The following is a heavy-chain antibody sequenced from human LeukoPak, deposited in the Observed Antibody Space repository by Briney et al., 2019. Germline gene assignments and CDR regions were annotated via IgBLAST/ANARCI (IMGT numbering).Heavy chain of an antibody. CDR1: GYTFTSYG. Sequence: GASVKVSCKASGYTFTSYGISWVRQAPGQGLEWMGGIIPIFGTANYAQKFQGRVTITTDESTSTAYMELSSLRSEDTAVYYCARGYCSGGSCYSNYYYMDVWGKGTTVTVSS. V-gene: IGHV1-69*05. CDR2: IIPIFGTA. J-gene: IGHJ6*03. D-gene: IGHD2-15*01. CDR3: ARGYCSGGSCYSNYYYMDV.